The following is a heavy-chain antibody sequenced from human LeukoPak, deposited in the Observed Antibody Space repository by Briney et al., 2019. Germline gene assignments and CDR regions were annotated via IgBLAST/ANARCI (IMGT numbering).Heavy chain of an antibody. Sequence: SGPTLVNPTQTLTLTCTFSGFSFSAKGVGVGWIRQPPGKALEWLALIYWDDDKRYSPSLKSRVTVTKDISKNQVVLTMTDMGPVDTATYYCAHEFYDILTDSYLSYFDYWGQGTLVTVSS. CDR2: IYWDDDK. CDR3: AHEFYDILTDSYLSYFDY. V-gene: IGHV2-5*02. J-gene: IGHJ4*02. CDR1: GFSFSAKGVG. D-gene: IGHD3-9*01.